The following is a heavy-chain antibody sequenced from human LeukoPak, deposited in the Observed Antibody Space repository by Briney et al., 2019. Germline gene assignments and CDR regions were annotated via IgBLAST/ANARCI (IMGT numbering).Heavy chain of an antibody. V-gene: IGHV4-34*01. D-gene: IGHD6-19*01. CDR1: GGSFSGYY. Sequence: SETLSLTCAVYGGSFSGYYWSWVRQPPGKGLEWIGEINHSGSTNYNPSLKSRVTISVDTSKNQFSLKLSSVTAADTAVCYCARGIAVAGKYSLDYWGQGTLVTVSS. J-gene: IGHJ4*02. CDR3: ARGIAVAGKYSLDY. CDR2: INHSGST.